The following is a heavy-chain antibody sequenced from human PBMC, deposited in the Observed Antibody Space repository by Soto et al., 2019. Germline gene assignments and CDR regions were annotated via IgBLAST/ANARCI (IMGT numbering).Heavy chain of an antibody. J-gene: IGHJ5*02. D-gene: IGHD2-2*01. Sequence: QVHLQESGPGLVKPSETLSLTCTVSGGAISTYYWTWIRQPAGKGLEWIGRIYSSGSTKYNPSLQGRITMSLDTSNNQFSLRLTSVTSADTAVYYCERGQRFSDWFDPWGQGTLVTFSS. V-gene: IGHV4-4*07. CDR2: IYSSGST. CDR1: GGAISTYY. CDR3: ERGQRFSDWFDP.